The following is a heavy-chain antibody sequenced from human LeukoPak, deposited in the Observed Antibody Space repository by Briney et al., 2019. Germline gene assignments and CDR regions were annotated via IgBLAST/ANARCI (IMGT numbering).Heavy chain of an antibody. CDR3: ARAGYSSSWYFDY. D-gene: IGHD6-13*01. CDR2: IYTSGST. V-gene: IGHV4-61*02. J-gene: IGHJ4*02. CDR1: GGSISSGSYH. Sequence: SETLSLTCTVSGGSISSGSYHWSWIRQPAGKGLEWIGRIYTSGSTNYNPSLKRRVTISVDTSKNQFSLKLSSVTAADTAVYYCARAGYSSSWYFDYWGQGTLVTVSS.